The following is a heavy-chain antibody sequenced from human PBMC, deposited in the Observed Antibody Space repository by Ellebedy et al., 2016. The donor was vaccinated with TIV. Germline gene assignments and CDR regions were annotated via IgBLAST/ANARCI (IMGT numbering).Heavy chain of an antibody. CDR2: IIPIFGTV. CDR1: GATFSSYA. CDR3: ARDPNPSKCSSGSCLGY. J-gene: IGHJ4*02. D-gene: IGHD2-15*01. V-gene: IGHV1-69*06. Sequence: AASVKVSCKTSGATFSSYAIGWVRQAPGQELGWMGGIIPIFGTVNYAQKFQGRVTITADKSTSIVYMELSSLRSDDTAIYYCARDPNPSKCSSGSCLGYWGQGTLVTVSS.